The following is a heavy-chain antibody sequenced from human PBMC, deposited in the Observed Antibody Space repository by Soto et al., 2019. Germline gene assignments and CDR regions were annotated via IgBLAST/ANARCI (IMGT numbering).Heavy chain of an antibody. CDR1: GDTLSHYG. CDR3: AAGDSSDTRDH. D-gene: IGHD6-19*01. J-gene: IGHJ4*02. Sequence: QVQLVQSGAEVKKPGSSVKVSCKASGDTLSHYGVSWVRQVPGKGLEWMGGTTAILGTRDYAQKFQGTLTIPSDEPTTSSYMGLNSLPSGATAVYCCAAGDSSDTRDHWGQGTLVTVSS. CDR2: TTAILGTR. V-gene: IGHV1-69*01.